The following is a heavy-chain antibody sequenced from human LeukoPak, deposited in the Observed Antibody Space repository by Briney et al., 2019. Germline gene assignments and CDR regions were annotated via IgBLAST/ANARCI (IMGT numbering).Heavy chain of an antibody. Sequence: SQTLSLTCAISGDSVSSNSAAWNWIRQSPSRGLEWLGRTYYRSKWYNDYAVSVKSRITINPDTSKNQFSLQLNSVTPEDTAVYYCARGRGGDSSGYYWVYYFDYWGQGTLVTVSS. CDR1: GDSVSSNSAA. J-gene: IGHJ4*02. D-gene: IGHD3-22*01. V-gene: IGHV6-1*01. CDR3: ARGRGGDSSGYYWVYYFDY. CDR2: TYYRSKWYN.